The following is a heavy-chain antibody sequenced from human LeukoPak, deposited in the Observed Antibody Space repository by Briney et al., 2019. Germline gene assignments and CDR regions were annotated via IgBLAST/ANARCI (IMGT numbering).Heavy chain of an antibody. J-gene: IGHJ3*02. CDR2: LSGSGGST. CDR1: GFTFSSYA. D-gene: IGHD2-21*02. CDR3: AKDQQHIVVVTAMWNAFDI. Sequence: PGGSLRLSCAASGFTFSSYAMSWVRQAPGKGLERVSALSGSGGSTYYAHSVKGRFTISRDNSKNTLYLQMNSLRAEDTAVYYCAKDQQHIVVVTAMWNAFDIWGQGTMVTVSS. V-gene: IGHV3-23*01.